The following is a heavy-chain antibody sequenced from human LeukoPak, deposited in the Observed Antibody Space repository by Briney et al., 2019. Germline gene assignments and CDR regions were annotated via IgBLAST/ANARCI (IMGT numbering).Heavy chain of an antibody. CDR3: VRVGNSLNYFDR. D-gene: IGHD3-16*01. V-gene: IGHV3-48*03. CDR1: GFIFSSYE. Sequence: GGSLRLSCAASGFIFSSYEMNWVRQAPGKVLEWVSYIRSSGSTTYYADSVKGRFTISRDNAKDSLYLQMNSLRAEDTAVYYCVRVGNSLNYFDRWGQGTLVTVSS. J-gene: IGHJ4*02. CDR2: IRSSGSTT.